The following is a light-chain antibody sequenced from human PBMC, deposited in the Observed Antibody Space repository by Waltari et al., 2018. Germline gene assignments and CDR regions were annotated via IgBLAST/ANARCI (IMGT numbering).Light chain of an antibody. Sequence: DIVMTQSPDSLGASLGERATINCKSSQTILYTSNNKNHLAWFQHKRGQPPRLLIYWASTRQSGVPERFSGSGSETDFNLTISSLQSEDFAVYYCQQYVGWPPTLTFGGGTKVEIK. CDR1: QTILYTSNNKNH. V-gene: IGKV4-1*01. CDR3: QQYVGWPPTLT. CDR2: WAS. J-gene: IGKJ4*01.